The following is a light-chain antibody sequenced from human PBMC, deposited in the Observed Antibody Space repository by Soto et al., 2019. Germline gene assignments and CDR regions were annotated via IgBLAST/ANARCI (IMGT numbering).Light chain of an antibody. Sequence: EIVLTQSPGTLSLSPGERATLSCMSSQDINNYLAWYQHRPGQAPRLLIDDASNRATGIPARFSGTGSGRDFTLTISSLEPEDFAVYYCQHLRTFGQGTRLEMK. V-gene: IGKV3-11*02. J-gene: IGKJ5*01. CDR1: QDINNY. CDR2: DAS. CDR3: QHLRT.